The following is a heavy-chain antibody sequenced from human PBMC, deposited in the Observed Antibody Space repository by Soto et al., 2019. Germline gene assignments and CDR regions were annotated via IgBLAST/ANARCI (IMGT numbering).Heavy chain of an antibody. CDR2: IKSKTLGETT. V-gene: IGHV3-15*01. D-gene: IGHD3-16*01. Sequence: GGSVRLSCAASGFTFSNAWMTWVRQAPGKGLEWVGRIKSKTLGETTDYAAPVKGRFSISRDDSLNTLSLQMNSLKTEDTAVYYCATSAAVSGGLFDNWGQGTLVTVSS. J-gene: IGHJ4*02. CDR1: GFTFSNAW. CDR3: ATSAAVSGGLFDN.